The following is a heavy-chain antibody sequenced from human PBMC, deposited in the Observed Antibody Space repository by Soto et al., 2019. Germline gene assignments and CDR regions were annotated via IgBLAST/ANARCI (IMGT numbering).Heavy chain of an antibody. V-gene: IGHV4-39*01. CDR3: ASLTMVRGVPVGYYGMDV. CDR1: VGSISISSYY. CDR2: IYYSGST. J-gene: IGHJ6*02. Sequence: SETLCLTWTVSVGSISISSYYWGWIRHPPGKGLEWIGSIYYSGSTYYNPSLKSRVTISVDTSKNQFSLKLSSVTAADTAVYYCASLTMVRGVPVGYYGMDVWGQGTTVTVSS. D-gene: IGHD3-10*01.